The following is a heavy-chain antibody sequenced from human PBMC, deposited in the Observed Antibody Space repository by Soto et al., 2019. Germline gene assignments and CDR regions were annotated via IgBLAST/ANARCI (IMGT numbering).Heavy chain of an antibody. D-gene: IGHD2-2*01. J-gene: IGHJ5*02. V-gene: IGHV4-4*07. CDR1: VSGISSCS. Sequence: ERMSLTRTFSVSGISSCSCSWSTQVAGKGTEWIGGMYTSGSTNYNTSLKSRVTMSVDTSKDQFSLKLSSVTAAYTAVYYCAINVVPAAAYNWFDPWGQGTLVTVSS. CDR2: MYTSGST. CDR3: AINVVPAAAYNWFDP.